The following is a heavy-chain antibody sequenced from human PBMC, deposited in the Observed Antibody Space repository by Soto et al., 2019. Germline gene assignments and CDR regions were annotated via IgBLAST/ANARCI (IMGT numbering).Heavy chain of an antibody. J-gene: IGHJ5*02. CDR1: GYTFSSYG. Sequence: QVQLVQSGAEVQKPGASVKVSCKASGYTFSSYGVGWVRQAPGQGLEWMGWISGNNGDTDYAQKFQGRVTMTTDTSTSTAYMEVSSLRSDDTAAYYCARSGDGNWFDPWGQGTLVIVSS. CDR2: ISGNNGDT. V-gene: IGHV1-18*01. D-gene: IGHD7-27*01. CDR3: ARSGDGNWFDP.